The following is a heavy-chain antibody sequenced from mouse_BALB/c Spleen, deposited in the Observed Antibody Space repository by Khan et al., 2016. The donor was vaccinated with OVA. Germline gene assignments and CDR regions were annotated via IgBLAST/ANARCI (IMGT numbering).Heavy chain of an antibody. CDR2: IDPFNGGH. CDR1: GYSFTTYY. V-gene: IGHV1-34*01. CDR3: ARGKFYY. Sequence: VQLQQSGPELMKPGASVKISCKASGYSFTTYYMHWVKQSHGKSLEWIGYIDPFNGGHAYNQKFKGKATLTVDKSSSTAYMHLSSLSSEAPAVYYCARGKFYYSGQGTLVTVSA. J-gene: IGHJ3*01.